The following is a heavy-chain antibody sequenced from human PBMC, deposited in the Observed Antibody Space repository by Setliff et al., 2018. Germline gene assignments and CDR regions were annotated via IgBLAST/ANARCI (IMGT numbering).Heavy chain of an antibody. CDR3: ARNGDVDTGFLGYYYYYYMDV. J-gene: IGHJ6*03. Sequence: GGSLRLSCAASGFTFSSYTMNWVRQAPGKGLEWVSYISSSSRTKYYADSVKGRFTISRDNAKNSLYLHMNSLRAEDTAVYYCARNGDVDTGFLGYYYYYYMDVWGKGTTVTVSS. D-gene: IGHD5-18*01. V-gene: IGHV3-48*01. CDR1: GFTFSSYT. CDR2: ISSSSRTK.